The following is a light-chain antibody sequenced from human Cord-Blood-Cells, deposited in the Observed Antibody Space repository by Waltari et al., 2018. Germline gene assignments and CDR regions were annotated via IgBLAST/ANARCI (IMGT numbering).Light chain of an antibody. J-gene: IGLJ2*01. CDR2: DVS. CDR1: TSDLGGSNS. V-gene: IGLV2-14*01. CDR3: SSYTSSSTLV. Sequence: SFLTQPASLSGSPGHSLTLACTGTTSDLGGSNSLSWYQQHPGKAPKLMIYDVSNRPSGVSNRFSGSKSGNTASLTISGLQAEDEADYYCSSYTSSSTLVFGGGTKLTVL.